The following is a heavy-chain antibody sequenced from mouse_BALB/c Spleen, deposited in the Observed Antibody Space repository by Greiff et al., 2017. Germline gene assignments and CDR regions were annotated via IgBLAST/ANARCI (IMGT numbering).Heavy chain of an antibody. CDR2: INSNGGST. CDR3: ARDQDDLDY. CDR1: GFTFSSYG. Sequence: EVKVVESGGGLVQPGGSLKLSCAASGFTFSSYGMSWVRQTPDKRLELVATINSNGGSTYYPDSVKGRFTISRDNAKNTLYLQMSSLKSEDTAMYYCARDQDDLDYWGQGTTLTVSS. J-gene: IGHJ2*01. D-gene: IGHD3-2*02. V-gene: IGHV5-6-3*01.